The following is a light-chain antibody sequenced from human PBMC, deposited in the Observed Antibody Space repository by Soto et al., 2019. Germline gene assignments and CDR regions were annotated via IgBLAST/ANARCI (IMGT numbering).Light chain of an antibody. CDR2: GAS. Sequence: IVLTQSPGILSLSPGERATLSCRASQSVSNDFLAWYQQKPGQAPRLLIYGASTRATDVPDRFSGSGSGADFTLSISRLEPEDFAVYYCQQYGNSPITFGQGTRLEN. J-gene: IGKJ5*01. CDR3: QQYGNSPIT. CDR1: QSVSNDF. V-gene: IGKV3-20*01.